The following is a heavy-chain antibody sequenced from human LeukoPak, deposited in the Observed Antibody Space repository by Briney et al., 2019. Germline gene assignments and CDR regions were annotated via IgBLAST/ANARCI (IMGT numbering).Heavy chain of an antibody. J-gene: IGHJ4*02. V-gene: IGHV3-7*03. CDR1: GFTFSSYA. CDR2: IKQDGSKK. CDR3: XXDXXXVGATGTFDY. D-gene: IGHD1-26*01. Sequence: GGSLRLSCAASGFTFSSYAMSWVRQAPGKGLEWVANIKQDGSKKYYVDSVKGRFIILRDNAKNSLYLQMNSLRAEDTAVYYCXXDXXXVGATGTFDYWGQGILATVSS.